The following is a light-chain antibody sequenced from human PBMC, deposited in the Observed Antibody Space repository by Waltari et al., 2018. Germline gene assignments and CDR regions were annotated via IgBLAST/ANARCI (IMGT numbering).Light chain of an antibody. CDR3: QKYESLPAT. V-gene: IGKV3-20*01. J-gene: IGKJ1*01. CDR2: HAS. CDR1: ESVSKF. Sequence: EIVFTQSPGTLSLSPGAVCTLACRASESVSKFLAWYQQKPGQAPRLRIYHASNRASGIPDRFSGSGFGTDFSLTISRLEPEDFAVYYCQKYESLPATFGQGTKVEIK.